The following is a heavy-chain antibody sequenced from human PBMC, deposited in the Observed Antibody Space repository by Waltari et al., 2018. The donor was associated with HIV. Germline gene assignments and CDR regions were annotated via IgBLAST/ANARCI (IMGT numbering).Heavy chain of an antibody. Sequence: QVQLVESGGDVVQPGGSLRLSCAVSGFTFSSYGMHWVRQAQGKGLELMSFITYDGSNKYYADSVKGRFTISRDSSKNTLYLQMNGLRSEDTAVYYCAKDGYTPTYFDYWGQGTLVTVSS. D-gene: IGHD1-1*01. V-gene: IGHV3-30*02. CDR3: AKDGYTPTYFDY. CDR2: ITYDGSNK. CDR1: GFTFSSYG. J-gene: IGHJ4*02.